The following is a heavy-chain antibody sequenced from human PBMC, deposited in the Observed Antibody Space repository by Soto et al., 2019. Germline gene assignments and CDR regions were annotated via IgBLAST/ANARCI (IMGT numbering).Heavy chain of an antibody. CDR3: ARDSFSGYYYNLFDP. V-gene: IGHV4-34*01. CDR2: INHSGST. D-gene: IGHD3-22*01. CDR1: GGSFSGYY. Sequence: SETLSLTCAVYGGSFSGYYWSWIRQPPGKGLEWIGEINHSGSTNYNPSLKSRVTISVDTSKNQFSLKLSSVTAADTAVYYCARDSFSGYYYNLFDPWGQGTLVTVSS. J-gene: IGHJ5*02.